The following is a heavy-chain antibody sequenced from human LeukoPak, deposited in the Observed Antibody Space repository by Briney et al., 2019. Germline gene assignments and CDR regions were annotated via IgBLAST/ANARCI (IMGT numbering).Heavy chain of an antibody. V-gene: IGHV3-21*06. CDR1: GFIFTRYT. CDR2: ISSQGSYI. CDR3: ARGGSGSFHV. Sequence: GGSLRLSCAASGFIFTRYTMNWVRQAPGKGLEWVSSISSQGSYIYYEDSLKGRFTVSRDNAQNLLYLQMDSLSAQDTAVYYGARGGSGSFHVWGKGTTVIVSS. D-gene: IGHD3-10*01. J-gene: IGHJ6*04.